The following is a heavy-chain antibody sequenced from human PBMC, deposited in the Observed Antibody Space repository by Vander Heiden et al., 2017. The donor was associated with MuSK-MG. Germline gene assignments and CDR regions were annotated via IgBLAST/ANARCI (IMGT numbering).Heavy chain of an antibody. V-gene: IGHV4-34*01. D-gene: IGHD3-22*01. CDR3: ARDGVVSGYYSRALTTFDY. CDR2: INHSGST. J-gene: IGHJ4*02. CDR1: GGSFRGYY. Sequence: QVQLQQWGAGLLKPSETLSLTCAVYGGSFRGYYWSWIRQPPGKGLEWIGEINHSGSTNYNPSLKRRVTISVDTSKNQFSLKLSSVTAADPAVYYCARDGVVSGYYSRALTTFDYWGQGTLVTVSS.